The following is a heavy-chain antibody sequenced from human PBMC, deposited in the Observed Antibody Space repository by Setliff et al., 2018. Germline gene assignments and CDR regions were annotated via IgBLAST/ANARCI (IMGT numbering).Heavy chain of an antibody. CDR2: INAGNGNI. D-gene: IGHD7-27*01. CDR3: ARGLGSYYYYYMDV. J-gene: IGHJ6*03. V-gene: IGHV1-3*01. CDR1: GDTSTTYA. Sequence: ASVKVSCKASGDTSTTYAIHWVRQAPGQGLEWMGWINAGNGNIRYSQNFQGRVTITRDTSASTAYMELSSLRSEDTAVYYCARGLGSYYYYYMDVWGKGTTVTVSS.